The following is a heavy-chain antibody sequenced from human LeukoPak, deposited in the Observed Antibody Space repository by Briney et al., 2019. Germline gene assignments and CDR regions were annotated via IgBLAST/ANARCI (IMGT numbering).Heavy chain of an antibody. CDR2: IRYDGSNK. J-gene: IGHJ3*02. V-gene: IGHV3-30*02. D-gene: IGHD1-26*01. CDR3: AREGQSSGNCGDFDM. CDR1: GFTFSSYG. Sequence: PGGSLRLSCAASGFTFSSYGMYWVRQAPGKGLEWVAFIRYDGSNKYYADSVKGRFTISRDNSKNTLDLQMKSLRAEDTAVYYCAREGQSSGNCGDFDMWGQGTLVTVSS.